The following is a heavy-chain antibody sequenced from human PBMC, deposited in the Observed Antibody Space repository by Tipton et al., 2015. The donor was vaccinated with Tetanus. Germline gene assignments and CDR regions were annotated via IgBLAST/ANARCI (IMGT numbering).Heavy chain of an antibody. Sequence: QLVQSGAEVKKPGASVKVSCKASSYTFNRYGITWVRQAPGQGLEWMGWISPNNGNTNYAQKLQGRVTMTTDTSTSTAYMEMRSLRSDDTAVYYCARDRGHGDYSFYFDYWGQGTLVTVSS. J-gene: IGHJ4*02. CDR3: ARDRGHGDYSFYFDY. D-gene: IGHD4-17*01. V-gene: IGHV1-18*01. CDR1: SYTFNRYG. CDR2: ISPNNGNT.